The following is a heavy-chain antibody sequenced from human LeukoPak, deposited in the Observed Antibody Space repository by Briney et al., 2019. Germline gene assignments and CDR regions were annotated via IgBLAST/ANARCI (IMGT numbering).Heavy chain of an antibody. CDR2: INGNTGDT. Sequence: ASVKVSCKASGYTFTGHYVHWVRQAPGQGLEWMGWINGNTGDTNYAQRFQGRVTMIRETSISTMYMELSRLRSDDTAVYYCAREYSSSLFDYWGQGTTVTVSS. V-gene: IGHV1-2*02. CDR1: GYTFTGHY. D-gene: IGHD6-13*01. J-gene: IGHJ4*03. CDR3: AREYSSSLFDY.